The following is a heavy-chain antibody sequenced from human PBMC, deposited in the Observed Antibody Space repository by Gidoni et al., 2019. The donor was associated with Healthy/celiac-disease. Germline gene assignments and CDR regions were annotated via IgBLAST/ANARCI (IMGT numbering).Heavy chain of an antibody. V-gene: IGHV3-23*01. Sequence: EVQLLESGGGLVQPGGSLSLSCAAAGFTFSSYALSWVRQAPGKGLEWVSAISGSGGSTYYADSVKGRFTISRDNSKNTLYLQMNSLRAEDTAVYYCAKDPGQWPNYWGQGTLVTVSS. CDR1: GFTFSSYA. CDR2: ISGSGGST. CDR3: AKDPGQWPNY. J-gene: IGHJ4*02. D-gene: IGHD6-19*01.